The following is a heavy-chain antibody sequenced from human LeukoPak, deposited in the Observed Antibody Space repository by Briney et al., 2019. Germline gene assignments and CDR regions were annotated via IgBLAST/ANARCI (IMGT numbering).Heavy chain of an antibody. D-gene: IGHD3-22*01. J-gene: IGHJ4*02. Sequence: PGRSLRLSCTASGFTFGDYAMSWFRQAPGKGLEWVGFIRSKAYGGTAEYAASVKGRFTISRDDSKSIAYLQMNSLKTEDTAVYYCTRDPYYDSSGYYLSDYFDYWGQGTLVTVSS. CDR3: TRDPYYDSSGYYLSDYFDY. CDR2: IRSKAYGGTA. V-gene: IGHV3-49*03. CDR1: GFTFGDYA.